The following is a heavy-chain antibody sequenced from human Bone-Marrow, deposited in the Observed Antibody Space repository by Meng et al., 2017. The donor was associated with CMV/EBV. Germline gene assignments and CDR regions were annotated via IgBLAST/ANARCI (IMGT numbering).Heavy chain of an antibody. CDR1: GYTFTGYY. Sequence: ASVKVSCMASGYTFTGYYMHWVRQAPGQGLEWMGWINPNSGGTNYAQKFQGRVTMTRDTSISTAYMELSRLRSDDTAVYYCARAPPRFRGWFDPWGQGTLVTVSS. CDR3: ARAPPRFRGWFDP. V-gene: IGHV1-2*02. J-gene: IGHJ5*02. CDR2: INPNSGGT. D-gene: IGHD1-26*01.